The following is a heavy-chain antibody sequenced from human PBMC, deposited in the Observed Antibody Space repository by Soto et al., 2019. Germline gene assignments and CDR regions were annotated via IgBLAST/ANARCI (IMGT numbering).Heavy chain of an antibody. V-gene: IGHV4-31*02. D-gene: IGHD1-26*01. CDR1: GASTVSHYH. CDR3: ALALGPTTGLDY. Sequence: QVQLQESGPGLVKPSQTLSLTCSVSGASTVSHYHWTWIRQPPGKGLEWMGYIFNSGTTFYNPSLASRLSISMDTSGNHFSLELRSVTAADTAVYYCALALGPTTGLDYWGQGTLVNVSS. J-gene: IGHJ4*02. CDR2: IFNSGTT.